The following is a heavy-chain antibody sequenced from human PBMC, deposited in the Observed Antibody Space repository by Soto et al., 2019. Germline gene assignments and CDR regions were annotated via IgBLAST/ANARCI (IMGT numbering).Heavy chain of an antibody. Sequence: GESLKISCKGSGYSFTSYWIGWVRQMPGKGLEWMGIIYPGDSDTRYSPSFQGQVTISADKSISTAYLQWSSLKASDTAMYYCARQETYYDILTGFGRADYYGMDVWGQGTTVTVS. V-gene: IGHV5-51*01. CDR3: ARQETYYDILTGFGRADYYGMDV. CDR1: GYSFTSYW. J-gene: IGHJ6*02. CDR2: IYPGDSDT. D-gene: IGHD3-9*01.